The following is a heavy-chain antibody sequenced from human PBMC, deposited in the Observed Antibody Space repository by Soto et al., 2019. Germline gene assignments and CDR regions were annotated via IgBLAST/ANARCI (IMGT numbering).Heavy chain of an antibody. CDR3: ASHAAWAPLAD. CDR2: TYYRAST. D-gene: IGHD6-25*01. V-gene: IGHV4-39*01. CDR1: GGSIDSSNFY. J-gene: IGHJ4*02. Sequence: QLQLQESGPGLVKPSETLSLTCSVSGGSIDSSNFYWGWIRQPPGEGLEWIGSTYYRASTYYNSSRKRRVTISVETSKKQFALKPNFAAAADTAVSCCASHAAWAPLADWGQGTLVTVSS.